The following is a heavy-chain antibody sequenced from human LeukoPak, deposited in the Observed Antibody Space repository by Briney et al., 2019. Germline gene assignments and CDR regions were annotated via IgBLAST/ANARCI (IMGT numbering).Heavy chain of an antibody. CDR2: IGGDDVTA. V-gene: IGHV3-64D*06. CDR3: VRDLWGFDY. CDR1: GFSFRTLA. D-gene: IGHD1-26*01. J-gene: IGHJ4*02. Sequence: GGSLRLSCSSSGFSFRTLAMHWVRQAPGRGLEYLAVIGGDDVTAYFADSEKGRFTVSRDISTNTLYLQMTSLRPEDTAVYYCVRDLWGFDYWGQGTLVTVSS.